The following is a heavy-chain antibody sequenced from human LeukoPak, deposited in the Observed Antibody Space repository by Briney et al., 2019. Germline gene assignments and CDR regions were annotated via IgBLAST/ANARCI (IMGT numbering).Heavy chain of an antibody. J-gene: IGHJ4*02. CDR2: IKQDGSEK. CDR1: GFTFSSYW. V-gene: IGHV3-7*03. D-gene: IGHD2-2*02. Sequence: PGGSLRLSCAASGFTFSSYWMSWVRQAPGKGLEWVANIKQDGSEKYYVDSVKGRFTNSRDNAKNSLYLQMNRLRAEDTAVYYCARLWGYCSSTSCYKWGQGTLVTVSS. CDR3: ARLWGYCSSTSCYK.